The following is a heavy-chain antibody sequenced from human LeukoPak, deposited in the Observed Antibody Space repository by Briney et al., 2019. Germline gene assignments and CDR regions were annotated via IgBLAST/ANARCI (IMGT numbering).Heavy chain of an antibody. CDR1: GGSFSGYY. J-gene: IGHJ4*02. CDR2: INHSGST. Sequence: SETLSLTCAVYGGSFSGYYWSWIRQPPGKGLEWIGEINHSGSTNYNPSLKSRVTISVDTSKNQFSLKLSSVTAADTAVYYCARIPYWSHYFDYWGQGTLVTVSS. D-gene: IGHD2-8*02. CDR3: ARIPYWSHYFDY. V-gene: IGHV4-34*01.